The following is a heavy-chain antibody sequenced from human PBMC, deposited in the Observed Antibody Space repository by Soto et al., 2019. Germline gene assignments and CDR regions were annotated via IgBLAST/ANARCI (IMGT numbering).Heavy chain of an antibody. Sequence: PGGSLRLSCAASGFSFSSYEMKWVRQAPGKGLEWVSYISSSGSTKYYADSVKGRFTISRDNAKNSLYLQMNSLRAEDTAVYYCATRGGSSSSLYGMDVWGQETTVTVSS. V-gene: IGHV3-48*03. D-gene: IGHD6-13*01. J-gene: IGHJ6*02. CDR1: GFSFSSYE. CDR3: ATRGGSSSSLYGMDV. CDR2: ISSSGSTK.